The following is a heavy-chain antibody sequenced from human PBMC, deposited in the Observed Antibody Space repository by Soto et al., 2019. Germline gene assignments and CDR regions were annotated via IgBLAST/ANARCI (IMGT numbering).Heavy chain of an antibody. CDR2: INPDNDGT. Sequence: QVQLVQSGAEVKKPGASLKVSCKTSGYTFSDYYMHWVRQAPGQGLEWMGWINPDNDGTNYAQKFQGRISMTGYTSITTAYLELSGLRYDDTAIYYCAISVRGHDAFDMWGQGTMVTVSS. J-gene: IGHJ3*02. CDR1: GYTFSDYY. D-gene: IGHD3-10*02. CDR3: AISVRGHDAFDM. V-gene: IGHV1-2*02.